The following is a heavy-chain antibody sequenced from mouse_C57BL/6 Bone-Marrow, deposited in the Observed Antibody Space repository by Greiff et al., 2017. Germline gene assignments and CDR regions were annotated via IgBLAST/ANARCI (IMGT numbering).Heavy chain of an antibody. CDR1: GFTFSSYG. Sequence: EVKLVESGGDLVKPGGSLKLSCAASGFTFSSYGMSWVRQTPDKRLEWVATISSGGSYTYYPDSVKGRFTISRDNAKNTLYLQMSSLKSEDTAMYYCARWLLPFAYWCQGTLVTVSA. CDR2: ISSGGSYT. D-gene: IGHD2-3*01. CDR3: ARWLLPFAY. V-gene: IGHV5-6*01. J-gene: IGHJ3*01.